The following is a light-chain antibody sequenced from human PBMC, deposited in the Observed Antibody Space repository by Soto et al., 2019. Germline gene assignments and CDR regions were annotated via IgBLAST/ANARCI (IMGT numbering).Light chain of an antibody. V-gene: IGLV2-23*01. J-gene: IGLJ2*01. CDR3: CSYAGSSALL. CDR2: EGS. Sequence: QSALAKPASVSGSPGQSITISCTGISTDVGSHDLVSWYKHPPGKAPKLIIYEGSKRPSGVSNRFSGSKSGNTASLTISWLQAEDEADYYCCSYAGSSALLFGGGTKLTVL. CDR1: STDVGSHDL.